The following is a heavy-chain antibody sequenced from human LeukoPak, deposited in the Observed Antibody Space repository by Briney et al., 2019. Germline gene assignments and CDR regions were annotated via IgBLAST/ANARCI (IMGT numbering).Heavy chain of an antibody. CDR1: GFTFSSYA. CDR2: ISGSGGST. Sequence: GGSLRLSCAASGFTFSSYAMSWDRQAPGRGLEWVSAISGSGGSTYYADSVKGRFTISRDNSKNTLYLQMNSLRAEDTAVYYVAKERDPLLHKDAFDIWGQGTMVTVSS. J-gene: IGHJ3*02. D-gene: IGHD3-22*01. CDR3: AKERDPLLHKDAFDI. V-gene: IGHV3-23*01.